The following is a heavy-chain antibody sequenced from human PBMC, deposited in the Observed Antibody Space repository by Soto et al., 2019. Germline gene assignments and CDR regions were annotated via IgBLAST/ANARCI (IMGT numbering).Heavy chain of an antibody. V-gene: IGHV3-23*01. CDR3: AKYTFRDMATIRDAFDI. Sequence: EVQLLESGGGLVQPGGSLRLSCAASGFTFSSYAMSWVRQAPGKGLEWVSAISGSGGSTYYADSVKGRFTISRDNSKNTLYLQMNSLRAEDTAVYYCAKYTFRDMATIRDAFDIWGQGTMVTVSS. D-gene: IGHD5-12*01. CDR1: GFTFSSYA. CDR2: ISGSGGST. J-gene: IGHJ3*02.